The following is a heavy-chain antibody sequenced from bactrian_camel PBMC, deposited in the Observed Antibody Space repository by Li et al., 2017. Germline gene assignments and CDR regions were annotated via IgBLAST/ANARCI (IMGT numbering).Heavy chain of an antibody. CDR2: IKEDGST. V-gene: IGHV3S55*01. D-gene: IGHD3*01. CDR1: GVAYRNYY. Sequence: HVQLVESGGGSVQAGGSLRLSCEASGVAYRNYYCLAWFRQAPGKQRERVASIKEDGSTMYADSVKGRFTISQGNAENTLYLQMNSLKSEDTAMYFCAARGLGADCSGPRRSSAEYVYWGQGTQVTVS. CDR3: AARGLGADCSGPRRSSAEYVY. J-gene: IGHJ4*01.